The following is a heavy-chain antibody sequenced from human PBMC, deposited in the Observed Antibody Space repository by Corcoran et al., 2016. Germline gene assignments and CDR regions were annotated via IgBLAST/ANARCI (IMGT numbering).Heavy chain of an antibody. Sequence: QVQLVESGGGVVQPGRSLRLSCAASGFTFSSCGMHWVRQAPGKGLEWVAVIWYDGSNKYYADSVKGRFTSSRDNSKNTVYLTMNGLRAGDTAVYYGARYRTGYSDYCGHGTLVTVSS. CDR2: IWYDGSNK. V-gene: IGHV3-33*01. J-gene: IGHJ4*01. CDR3: ARYRTGYSDY. CDR1: GFTFSSCG. D-gene: IGHD3-22*01.